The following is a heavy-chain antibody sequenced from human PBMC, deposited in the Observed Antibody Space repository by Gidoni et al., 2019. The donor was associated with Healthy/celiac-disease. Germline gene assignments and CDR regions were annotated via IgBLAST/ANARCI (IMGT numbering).Heavy chain of an antibody. CDR2: ISGSGGST. V-gene: IGHV3-23*01. D-gene: IGHD3-3*01. Sequence: EVQLLESGGGLVQPGGSLRLSCAASGFPFSSYAMSWVRQAPGKGLEWVSAISGSGGSTYYADSVKGRFTSSRDKSKNTRYLQMNSLRAEDTAVYYCAKDTDCWSGVVDYWGQGTLVTVSS. CDR1: GFPFSSYA. J-gene: IGHJ4*02. CDR3: AKDTDCWSGVVDY.